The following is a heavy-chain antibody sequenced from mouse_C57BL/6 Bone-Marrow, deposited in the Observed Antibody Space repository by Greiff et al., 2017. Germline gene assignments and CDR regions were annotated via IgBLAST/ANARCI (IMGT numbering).Heavy chain of an antibody. CDR1: GFTFSSYG. CDR2: ISSGGSYT. CDR3: ARERYFDY. Sequence: EVKLMESGGDLVKPGGSLKLSCAASGFTFSSYGMSWVRQTPDKRLEWVATISSGGSYTYYPDSVKGRFTFTRDNAKNTLYLQMSSLKSEDTAMYYCARERYFDYWGQGTTLTVSS. J-gene: IGHJ2*01. V-gene: IGHV5-6*01.